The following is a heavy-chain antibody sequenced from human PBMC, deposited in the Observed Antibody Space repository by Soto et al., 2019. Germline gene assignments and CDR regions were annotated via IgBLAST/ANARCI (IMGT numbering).Heavy chain of an antibody. D-gene: IGHD3-10*01. CDR1: GCGFSTYM. CDR2: ISTNGRSK. J-gene: IGHJ4*02. Sequence: GSLRLACTVSGCGFSTYMRTGVRHAPGKGLEWIADISTNGRSKSYAASVRGRFTISRDNSRNTLYFQMNSLRHEDAAVYYCARSRSGAVADSFDFWGQGTLVTVSS. CDR3: ARSRSGAVADSFDF. V-gene: IGHV3-48*02.